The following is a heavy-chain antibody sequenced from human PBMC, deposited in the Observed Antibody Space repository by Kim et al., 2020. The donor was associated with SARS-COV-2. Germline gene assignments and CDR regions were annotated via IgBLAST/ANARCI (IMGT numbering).Heavy chain of an antibody. CDR2: ISSSSSYI. CDR1: GFTFSSYS. CDR3: VRAPGSGWPNFDY. J-gene: IGHJ4*02. Sequence: GGSLRLSCAASGFTFSSYSMNWVRQAPGKGLEWVSSISSSSSYIYYADSVKGRFTISRDNAKNSLYLQMNSLRAEDTAVYYCVRAPGSGWPNFDYWGQGTLVTVSS. D-gene: IGHD6-19*01. V-gene: IGHV3-21*01.